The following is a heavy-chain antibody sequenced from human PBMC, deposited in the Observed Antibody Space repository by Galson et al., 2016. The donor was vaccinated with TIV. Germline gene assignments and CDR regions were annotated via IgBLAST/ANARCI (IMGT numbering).Heavy chain of an antibody. CDR1: GFTFSSYA. CDR2: ISYDGSN. CDR3: ARTFNSYYFDF. Sequence: SLRLSCAASGFTFSSYALNWVRQTPGKALEWVAVISYDGSNYADSVKGRFTISRDKSKNTLYLQMNSLRAEDTAVYYCARTFNSYYFDFWGQGTLVTVSS. V-gene: IGHV3-30-3*01. J-gene: IGHJ4*02.